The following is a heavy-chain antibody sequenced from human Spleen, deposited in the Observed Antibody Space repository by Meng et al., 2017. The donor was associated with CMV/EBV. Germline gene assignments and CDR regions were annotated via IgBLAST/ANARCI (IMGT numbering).Heavy chain of an antibody. J-gene: IGHJ4*02. D-gene: IGHD6-13*01. Sequence: GESLKISCAASGFTFITYSMGWVRQAPGKGLEWVSAISGSGSSTYYADSVKGRFTISRDNYQNTVYLQMNSLRAEDTAVYYCARSLQQLVHFDYWGQGTLVTVSS. CDR3: ARSLQQLVHFDY. CDR1: GFTFITYS. CDR2: ISGSGSST. V-gene: IGHV3-23*01.